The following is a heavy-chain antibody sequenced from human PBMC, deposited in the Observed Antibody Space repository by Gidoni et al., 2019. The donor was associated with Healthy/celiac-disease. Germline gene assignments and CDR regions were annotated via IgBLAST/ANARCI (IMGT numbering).Heavy chain of an antibody. V-gene: IGHV3-33*01. Sequence: QVQLVESGGGVVQPGRSLRLSCAASGFTFSSYGMHWVRQAPGKGLEWVAVIWYDGSNKYYADSVKGRFTISRDNSKNTLYLQMNSLRAEDTAVYYCARDYYGSGSYSPDDYWGQGTLVTVSS. CDR1: GFTFSSYG. CDR2: IWYDGSNK. CDR3: ARDYYGSGSYSPDDY. D-gene: IGHD3-10*01. J-gene: IGHJ4*02.